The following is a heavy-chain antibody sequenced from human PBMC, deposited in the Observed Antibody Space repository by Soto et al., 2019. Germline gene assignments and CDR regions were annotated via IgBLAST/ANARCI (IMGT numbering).Heavy chain of an antibody. J-gene: IGHJ4*02. CDR3: ARDAAVPGESDRFDY. V-gene: IGHV4-4*02. CDR2: AYHNGLT. CDR1: GDSVTSTVW. D-gene: IGHD6-19*01. Sequence: XETLSLTVAVSGDSVTSTVWWSCVRQPPGKGLEWIGEAYHNGLTDYNPSLKSRVTMSVDTSKNEFSLKLTSLTAADTAIYYCARDAAVPGESDRFDYWGQGTLVTVSS.